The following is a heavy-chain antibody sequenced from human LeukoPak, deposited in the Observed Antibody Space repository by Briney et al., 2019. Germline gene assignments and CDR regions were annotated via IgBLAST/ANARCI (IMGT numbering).Heavy chain of an antibody. CDR1: GGSFSGYY. D-gene: IGHD6-13*01. V-gene: IGHV4-34*01. CDR2: INHSGST. CDR3: ARTQNLQRTGYSRAYGMDV. J-gene: IGHJ6*02. Sequence: SETLSLTCAVYGGSFSGYYWSWIRQPPGKGLEWIGEINHSGSTNYNPSLKSRVTISVDTSKNQFSLKLSSVTAADTAVYYCARTQNLQRTGYSRAYGMDVWGQGTTVTVSS.